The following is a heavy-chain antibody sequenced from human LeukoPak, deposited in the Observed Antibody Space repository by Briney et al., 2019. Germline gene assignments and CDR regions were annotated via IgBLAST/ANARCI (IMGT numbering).Heavy chain of an antibody. J-gene: IGHJ4*02. Sequence: ASVKLSCKASGYPFTKFYMHWVRQAPGHGLEWMGLMSPNGDGTLYSQKFQGRVTMTRDTSTSTDYMELSSLRAEDTAVYHCAREALGGGGYWGQGTLVTVSS. CDR1: GYPFTKFY. V-gene: IGHV1-46*01. CDR2: MSPNGDGT. CDR3: AREALGGGGY. D-gene: IGHD3-10*01.